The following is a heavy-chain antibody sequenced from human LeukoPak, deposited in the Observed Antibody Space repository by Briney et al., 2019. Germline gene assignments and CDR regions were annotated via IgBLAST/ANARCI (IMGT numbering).Heavy chain of an antibody. D-gene: IGHD3-9*01. Sequence: SETLSLTCTVSGGSISSSTYYWGWIRRPPGKGLEWIGSIYYSGSTYYNPSLKSRVTISVDTSKNQFSLKLSSVTAADTAVYYCASDRLRFFDWCYWGQGTLVTVSS. CDR1: GGSISSSTYY. V-gene: IGHV4-39*01. CDR2: IYYSGST. J-gene: IGHJ4*02. CDR3: ASDRLRFFDWCY.